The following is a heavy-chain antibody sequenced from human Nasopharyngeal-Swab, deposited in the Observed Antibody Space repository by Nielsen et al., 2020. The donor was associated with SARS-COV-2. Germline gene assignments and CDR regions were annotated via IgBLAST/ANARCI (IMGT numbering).Heavy chain of an antibody. D-gene: IGHD3-22*01. CDR2: ISSSSSYI. V-gene: IGHV3-21*01. CDR1: GFTFSSYI. CDR3: ARNVYYYDARTLDY. Sequence: GESLKISCAASGFTFSSYIMNLVRQAPGKGLEWVSSISSSSSYIYYADSVKGRFTISRDNAKNSLYLQMNSLRAEDTAVYYCARNVYYYDARTLDYWGQGTLVTVSS. J-gene: IGHJ4*02.